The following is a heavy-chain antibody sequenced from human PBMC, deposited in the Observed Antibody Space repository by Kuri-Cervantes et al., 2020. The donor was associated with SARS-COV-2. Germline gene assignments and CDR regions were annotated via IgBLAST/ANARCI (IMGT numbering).Heavy chain of an antibody. J-gene: IGHJ4*02. V-gene: IGHV3-30-3*01. Sequence: GESLKISCAASGFTFSSYAMHWVRQAPGKGLEWVAVISYDGSNKYYADSVKGRFTIPRDNSKNTLYLQMNSLRAEDTAVYYCAKDGDPDYWGQGTLVTVSS. D-gene: IGHD2-21*01. CDR1: GFTFSSYA. CDR2: ISYDGSNK. CDR3: AKDGDPDY.